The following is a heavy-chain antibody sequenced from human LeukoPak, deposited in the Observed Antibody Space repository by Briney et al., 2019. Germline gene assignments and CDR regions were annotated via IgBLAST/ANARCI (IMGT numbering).Heavy chain of an antibody. CDR2: INPNSGGT. V-gene: IGHV1-2*04. CDR3: AREAAVAGRGLDY. D-gene: IGHD6-19*01. Sequence: ASVKVSCKASGYTFTGYYMHWLRQAPGQGLEWMGWINPNSGGTNYAQKFQGWVTMTRDTSISTAYMELSRLRSDDTAVYYCAREAAVAGRGLDYWGQGTLVTVSS. CDR1: GYTFTGYY. J-gene: IGHJ4*02.